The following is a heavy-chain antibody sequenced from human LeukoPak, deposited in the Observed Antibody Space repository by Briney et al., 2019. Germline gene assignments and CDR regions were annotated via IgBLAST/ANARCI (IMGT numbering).Heavy chain of an antibody. Sequence: SETLSLTCTVSGGSISSGGYYWSWIRQPPGKGLEWIGYIYHSGSTYYNPSLKSRVTISVDRSKNQFSLKLSSVTAADTAVYYCARKMATMGSVWFDPWGQGTLVTVSS. CDR2: IYHSGST. V-gene: IGHV4-30-2*01. CDR3: ARKMATMGSVWFDP. J-gene: IGHJ5*02. D-gene: IGHD5-24*01. CDR1: GGSISSGGYY.